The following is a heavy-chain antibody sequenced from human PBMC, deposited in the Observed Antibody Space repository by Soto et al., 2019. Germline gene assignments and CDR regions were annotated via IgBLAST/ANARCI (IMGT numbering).Heavy chain of an antibody. Sequence: QVQLVQSGAEVQRPGASVKVSCRASGYAFGDYDISWVRQAPGQGLEWMGWMNPNSANTGYAQKFQGRVSMTRDMSKSTAYMELSRLRPEDTAIYYCARMATYGTLNWFDPWGQGALVTVSS. V-gene: IGHV1-8*01. D-gene: IGHD1-1*01. CDR2: MNPNSANT. J-gene: IGHJ5*02. CDR1: GYAFGDYD. CDR3: ARMATYGTLNWFDP.